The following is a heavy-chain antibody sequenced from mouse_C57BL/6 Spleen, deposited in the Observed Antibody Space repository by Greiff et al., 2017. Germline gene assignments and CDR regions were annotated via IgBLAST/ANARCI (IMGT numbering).Heavy chain of an antibody. V-gene: IGHV1-82*01. CDR1: GYAFSSSW. CDR3: ARTGYSKLYYFDY. CDR2: IYPGDGDT. D-gene: IGHD2-5*01. J-gene: IGHJ2*01. Sequence: QVQLQQSGPELVKPGASVKISCKASGYAFSSSWMNWVKQRPGKGLEWIGRIYPGDGDTNYNGKFKGKATLTADKSSSTAYMQLSSLTSEDSAVYFCARTGYSKLYYFDYGGQGTTLTVSS.